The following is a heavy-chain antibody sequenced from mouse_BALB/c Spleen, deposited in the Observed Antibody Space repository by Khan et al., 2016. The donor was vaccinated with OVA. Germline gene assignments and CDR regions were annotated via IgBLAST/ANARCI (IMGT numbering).Heavy chain of an antibody. J-gene: IGHJ4*01. V-gene: IGHV3-2*02. D-gene: IGHD2-3*01. CDR1: GYSITSDYA. Sequence: EVKLLESGPGLVKPSQSLSLTCTVTGYSITSDYAWNWIRQFPGNKLEWMGYISSSGSTNYNPALKSRISITRDTSKNQSFLQLNSVTTEDTATNYCARDGSRYNYATDYWGQGTSVTVSS. CDR2: ISSSGST. CDR3: ARDGSRYNYATDY.